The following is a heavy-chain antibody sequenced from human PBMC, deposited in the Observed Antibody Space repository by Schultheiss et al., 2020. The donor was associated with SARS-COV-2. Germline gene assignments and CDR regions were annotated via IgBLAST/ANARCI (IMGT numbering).Heavy chain of an antibody. CDR1: GFTFSNYW. Sequence: GGSLRLSCTASGFTFSNYWMHWVRQVPGKGLVWVSRINRDGSSTSYADSVKGRSTISRDNAKNTLYMQMNSLRAEDTAVYYCARGIASTGTGILFDIWGQGTMVTVSS. CDR3: ARGIASTGTGILFDI. V-gene: IGHV3-74*01. J-gene: IGHJ3*02. CDR2: INRDGSST. D-gene: IGHD6-13*01.